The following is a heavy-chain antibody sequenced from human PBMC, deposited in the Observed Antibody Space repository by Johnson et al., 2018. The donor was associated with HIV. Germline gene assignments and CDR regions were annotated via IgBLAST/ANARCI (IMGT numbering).Heavy chain of an antibody. Sequence: MLLVESGGGWVQPGRSLRLSCTDSGFTFSSYAMSWVRQAPGKGLEWVSTITGSGDKTWYADSVKGRFTISRDNAKKTLYLQMNSLRAEDTAVYYCAREGTLVAFDIWGQGTMVTVSS. V-gene: IGHV3-23*04. D-gene: IGHD1-1*01. CDR3: AREGTLVAFDI. J-gene: IGHJ3*02. CDR1: GFTFSSYA. CDR2: ITGSGDKT.